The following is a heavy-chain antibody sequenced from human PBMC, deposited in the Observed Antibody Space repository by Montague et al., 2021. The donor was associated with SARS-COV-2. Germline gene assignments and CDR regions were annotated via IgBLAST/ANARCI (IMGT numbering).Heavy chain of an antibody. Sequence: SEILSLTCAVYGGSFSGYYRSWIRQPPGKGLEWIGEINHSGSTNYNPSLKSRVTISVDTSKNQFSLKLSSVTAADTAVYYCARGSRITMIVVVIPGGFDPWGQGTLVTVSS. J-gene: IGHJ5*02. CDR2: INHSGST. CDR1: GGSFSGYY. CDR3: ARGSRITMIVVVIPGGFDP. V-gene: IGHV4-34*01. D-gene: IGHD3-22*01.